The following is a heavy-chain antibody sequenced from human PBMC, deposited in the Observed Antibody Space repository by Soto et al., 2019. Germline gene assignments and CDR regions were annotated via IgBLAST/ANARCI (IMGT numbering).Heavy chain of an antibody. CDR3: VKGEYYYDSSGYYPFDY. CDR2: ISTNGGST. CDR1: GFTFSIYA. J-gene: IGHJ4*02. Sequence: LRLSCSASGFTFSIYAMHWVRQAPGKGLEYVSSISTNGGSTHYADSVKGKFTISRDNSKNTQYLQMSSLRADDTAVYYCVKGEYYYDSSGYYPFDYWGQGTLVTVSS. D-gene: IGHD3-22*01. V-gene: IGHV3-64D*06.